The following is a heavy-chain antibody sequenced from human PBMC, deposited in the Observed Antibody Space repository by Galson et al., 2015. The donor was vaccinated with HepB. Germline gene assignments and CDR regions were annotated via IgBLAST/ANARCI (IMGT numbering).Heavy chain of an antibody. CDR2: LYSGGRT. Sequence: SLRLSCAASGFTFSSYTMSWVRQAPGKGLEWVSILYSGGRTFYADSVKGRFTTSRDNSKNTVYLQMNGLRPEDTAVYYCARGSPYRFDTGGFFPQYFDYWGQGAPVTVSS. CDR3: ARGSPYRFDTGGFFPQYFDY. J-gene: IGHJ4*02. CDR1: GFTFSSYT. D-gene: IGHD2-8*02. V-gene: IGHV3-53*01.